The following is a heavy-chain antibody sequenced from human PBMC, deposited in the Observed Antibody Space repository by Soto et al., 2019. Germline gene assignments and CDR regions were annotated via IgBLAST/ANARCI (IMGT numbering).Heavy chain of an antibody. Sequence: PGESLKISCKGSGYRFASYWIGWVRQMPGKGLEWVGIIYPGDSDTRYSPSFQGQVTISADKSISTAYLQWSSLKASDTAMYYCARKEKPGYSSGWYSPFDYWGQGTLVTVSS. D-gene: IGHD6-19*01. CDR2: IYPGDSDT. CDR3: ARKEKPGYSSGWYSPFDY. CDR1: GYRFASYW. V-gene: IGHV5-51*01. J-gene: IGHJ4*02.